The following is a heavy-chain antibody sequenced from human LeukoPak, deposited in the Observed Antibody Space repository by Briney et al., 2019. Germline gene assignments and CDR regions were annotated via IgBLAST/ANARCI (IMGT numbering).Heavy chain of an antibody. J-gene: IGHJ3*02. CDR1: GGSFSGYY. V-gene: IGHV4-34*01. CDR3: ARGPARWLQERMLFDI. CDR2: INHSGST. D-gene: IGHD5-24*01. Sequence: SETLSLTCAVYGGSFSGYYWSWIRQPPGKGLEWIGEINHSGSTNYNPSLKSRVTISVDTSKNQFSLKLSSVTAADTAVYYCARGPARWLQERMLFDIWGQGTMVTVSS.